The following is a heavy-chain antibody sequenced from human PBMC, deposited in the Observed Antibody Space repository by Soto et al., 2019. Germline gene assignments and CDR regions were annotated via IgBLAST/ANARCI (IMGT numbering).Heavy chain of an antibody. CDR2: IDPSDSYT. D-gene: IGHD2-15*01. Sequence: PGEYLKISCKGSGYSFTSYWISWVRQMPGKGLEWMGRIDPSDSYTNYSPSFQGHVTISADKSISTAYLQWSSLKASDTAMYYCATQGEYCSGGSCYSDFDYWGQGTLVTVSS. V-gene: IGHV5-10-1*01. J-gene: IGHJ4*02. CDR3: ATQGEYCSGGSCYSDFDY. CDR1: GYSFTSYW.